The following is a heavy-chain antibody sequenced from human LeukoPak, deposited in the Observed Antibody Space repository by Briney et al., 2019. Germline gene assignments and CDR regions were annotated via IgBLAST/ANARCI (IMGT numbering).Heavy chain of an antibody. Sequence: GASVKVSCKASGYTFTSYGISWVRQAPGQGLEWTGWISAYNGNTNYAQKLQGRVTMTTDTSTSTAYMELRSLRSDDTAVYYCARRVTAIGYYYYGMDVWGQGTTVTVSS. CDR3: ARRVTAIGYYYYGMDV. CDR2: ISAYNGNT. D-gene: IGHD2-21*02. V-gene: IGHV1-18*01. CDR1: GYTFTSYG. J-gene: IGHJ6*02.